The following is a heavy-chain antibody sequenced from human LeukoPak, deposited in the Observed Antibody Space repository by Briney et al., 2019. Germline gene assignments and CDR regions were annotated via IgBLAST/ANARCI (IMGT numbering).Heavy chain of an antibody. CDR2: IYNSGIT. CDR3: ARMIERRTLHFDY. J-gene: IGHJ4*02. D-gene: IGHD1-1*01. CDR1: GGSIRSNY. Sequence: SEALSLTCTVSGGSIRSNYWSWIRQPPGKGLEWIGYIYNSGITNYNPSLKSRVTISVDTSKNQFSLKLTSVTAADTAVYYCARMIERRTLHFDYWGQGTLVTVSS. V-gene: IGHV4-59*01.